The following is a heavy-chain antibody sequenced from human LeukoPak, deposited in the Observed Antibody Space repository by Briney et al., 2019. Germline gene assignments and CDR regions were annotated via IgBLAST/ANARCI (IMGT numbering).Heavy chain of an antibody. Sequence: GGSLRLSCAASGFTFSNYAMNWVRQAPGKGLGGVSLISGSTGSTYYADSVKGRFTISRDNSKNTLYLQMNSLRAEDTAVYYCAKDSRDGYNYVNWYFDLWGRGTLVTVSS. V-gene: IGHV3-23*01. D-gene: IGHD5-24*01. CDR2: ISGSTGST. J-gene: IGHJ2*01. CDR1: GFTFSNYA. CDR3: AKDSRDGYNYVNWYFDL.